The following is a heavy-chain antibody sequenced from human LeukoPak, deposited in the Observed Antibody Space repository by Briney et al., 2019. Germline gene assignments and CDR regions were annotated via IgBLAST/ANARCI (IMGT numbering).Heavy chain of an antibody. J-gene: IGHJ4*02. CDR1: GGSISSYY. V-gene: IGHV4-59*08. D-gene: IGHD3-10*01. CDR3: ARHKPTGSYPLEL. Sequence: PSETLSLTCTVSGGSISSYYWSWIRQPPGKGLEWIGYTFYSGSTSYNPSLKSRVTISVDTSKNQFSLKLSSVTAADTAVYYCARHKPTGSYPLELWGQGTLVTVSS. CDR2: TFYSGST.